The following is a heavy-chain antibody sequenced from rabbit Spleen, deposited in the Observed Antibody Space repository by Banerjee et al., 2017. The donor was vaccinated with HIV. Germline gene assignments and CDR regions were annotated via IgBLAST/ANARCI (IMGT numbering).Heavy chain of an antibody. D-gene: IGHD2-1*01. J-gene: IGHJ4*01. CDR3: ARDLGYDDYSEKGYFNL. V-gene: IGHV1S45*01. CDR2: INIVTCKS. CDR1: GVSFSDKDV. Sequence: QEQLVESGGGLVKPGASLTLTCKASGVSFSDKDVMCWVCQAPGKGLEWIAFINIVTCKSVYASWAKGRFTMSRTSSTTVTLQMTSLTAADTATYFCARDLGYDDYSEKGYFNLWGPGTLVTVS.